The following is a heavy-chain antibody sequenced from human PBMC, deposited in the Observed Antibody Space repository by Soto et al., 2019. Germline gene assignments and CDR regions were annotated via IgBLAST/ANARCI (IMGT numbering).Heavy chain of an antibody. CDR3: AAGAYYFDY. J-gene: IGHJ4*02. CDR1: GFTFSSSG. V-gene: IGHV3-33*01. CDR2: IWYDGSNK. Sequence: QVQLVESGGGVVQPGRSLRLSCAASGFTFSSSGMHWVRQAPGKGLEWVAVIWYDGSNKYYADSVKGRFTISRDNSKNTLYLQMNSLRAEDTAVYYCAAGAYYFDYWGQGNRVTVSS. D-gene: IGHD3-10*01.